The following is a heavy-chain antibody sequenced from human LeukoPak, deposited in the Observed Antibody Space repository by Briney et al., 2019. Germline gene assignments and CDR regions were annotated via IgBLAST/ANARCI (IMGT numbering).Heavy chain of an antibody. Sequence: GGSLRLSCAASGFTFSSYAMNWVRQAPGRGLEWVSVISGSGGSTYYADSVKGRFTMSRDNSKNTLYLQMNSLRAEDTAVYYCAKERGNGVKGAFDIWGQGTMVTVSS. V-gene: IGHV3-23*01. D-gene: IGHD4-23*01. CDR1: GFTFSSYA. CDR2: ISGSGGST. CDR3: AKERGNGVKGAFDI. J-gene: IGHJ3*02.